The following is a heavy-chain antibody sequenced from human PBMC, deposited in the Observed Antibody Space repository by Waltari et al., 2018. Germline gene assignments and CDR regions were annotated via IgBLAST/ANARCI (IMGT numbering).Heavy chain of an antibody. J-gene: IGHJ4*02. CDR1: GSPFSQDA. CDR3: ARVGCHNSNCYLDY. Sequence: QVQLVQSGAEVKTPGSSVTVSCQASGSPFSQDAFYWVRQVPGQGLEWVGRVIPTLRAPDYAQKFQGRVSITADTSTSTAYMELSSLRSEDTAMYFCARVGCHNSNCYLDYWGQGTLVTVAS. CDR2: VIPTLRAP. V-gene: IGHV1-69*04. D-gene: IGHD2-2*02.